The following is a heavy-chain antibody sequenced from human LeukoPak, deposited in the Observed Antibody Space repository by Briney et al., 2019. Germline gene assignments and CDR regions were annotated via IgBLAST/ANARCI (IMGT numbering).Heavy chain of an antibody. D-gene: IGHD2/OR15-2a*01. Sequence: PGGSLRLSCAASGFTFSSYWMSWVRQAPGNGLEWVATIWYEERTKYYIDSVKGRFTISRDNSKNTFYLQMNSLRADDTAIYYCAKEGIYLKSSLEDWGQGTPVTVSS. J-gene: IGHJ4*02. CDR2: IWYEERTK. V-gene: IGHV3-33*06. CDR3: AKEGIYLKSSLED. CDR1: GFTFSSYW.